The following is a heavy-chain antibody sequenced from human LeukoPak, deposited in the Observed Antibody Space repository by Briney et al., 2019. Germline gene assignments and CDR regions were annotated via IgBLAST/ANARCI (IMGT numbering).Heavy chain of an antibody. Sequence: ASVKVSCKASGYTFTSYGISWVRQATGQGLEWMGWMNPNSGNTGYAQKFQGRVTMTRNTSISTAYMELSGLRSEDTAVYYCARAGDYYGSGSYLYYYYYMDVWGKGTTVTISS. J-gene: IGHJ6*03. CDR3: ARAGDYYGSGSYLYYYYYMDV. CDR2: MNPNSGNT. V-gene: IGHV1-8*02. D-gene: IGHD3-10*01. CDR1: GYTFTSYG.